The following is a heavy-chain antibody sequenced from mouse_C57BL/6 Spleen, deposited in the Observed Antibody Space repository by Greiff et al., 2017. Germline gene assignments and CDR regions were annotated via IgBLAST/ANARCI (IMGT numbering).Heavy chain of an antibody. V-gene: IGHV5-4*01. D-gene: IGHD2-1*01. J-gene: IGHJ2*01. CDR2: ISDGGSYT. Sequence: EVMLVESGGGLVKPGGSLKLSCAASGFTFSSYAMSWVRQTPEKRLEWVATISDGGSYTNYPDNVKGRFTISRDNAKNNLYLQMSHLKSEDTAMYYCARDGDYGNVDYWGQGTTLTVSS. CDR1: GFTFSSYA. CDR3: ARDGDYGNVDY.